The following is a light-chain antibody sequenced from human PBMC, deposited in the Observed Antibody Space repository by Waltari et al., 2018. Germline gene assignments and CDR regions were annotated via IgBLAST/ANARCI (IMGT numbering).Light chain of an antibody. J-gene: IGKJ5*01. Sequence: RATLSCRASQSVSSYLIWYQQKPGQAPRLLIYDAFNRATGIPARFSGSGSGTDFTLTISSLEPEDFAVYYCQQRANWPITFGQGTRLEIK. CDR2: DAF. V-gene: IGKV3-11*01. CDR3: QQRANWPIT. CDR1: QSVSSY.